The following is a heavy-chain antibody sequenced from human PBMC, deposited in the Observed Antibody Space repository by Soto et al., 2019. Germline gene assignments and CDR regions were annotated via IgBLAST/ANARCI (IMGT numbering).Heavy chain of an antibody. Sequence: EVQLVQSGAEVKKPGESLKISCKGSGYSFTSYWIGWVRQMPGKGLEWMGIIYPGDSDTRYSPSFQSQVTISADKSISTAYLQWSSLKASDTAMYYCARRVTVTTPLRGYYYMDVWGKGTTVTVSS. D-gene: IGHD4-17*01. V-gene: IGHV5-51*03. CDR2: IYPGDSDT. CDR3: ARRVTVTTPLRGYYYMDV. CDR1: GYSFTSYW. J-gene: IGHJ6*03.